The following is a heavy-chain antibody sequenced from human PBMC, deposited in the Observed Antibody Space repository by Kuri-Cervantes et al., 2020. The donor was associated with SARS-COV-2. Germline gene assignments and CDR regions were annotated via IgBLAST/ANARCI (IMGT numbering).Heavy chain of an antibody. CDR2: INNDGSST. V-gene: IGHV3-74*01. Sequence: GGSLRLSCAASGFTFSSYWMHWVRQAPGMGLVWVSRINNDGSSTSYADFVKGRVTISRDNAKNTDYLQIHSLRADDTAVYYCARHDSLKSWGQGTLVTVSS. J-gene: IGHJ5*02. CDR3: ARHDSLKS. D-gene: IGHD3-3*01. CDR1: GFTFSSYW.